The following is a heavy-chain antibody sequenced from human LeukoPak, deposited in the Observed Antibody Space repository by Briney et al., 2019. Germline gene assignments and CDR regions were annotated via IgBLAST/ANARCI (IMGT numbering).Heavy chain of an antibody. V-gene: IGHV3-48*04. CDR2: ISSSSSTI. J-gene: IGHJ6*02. Sequence: PGGSLRLSCAASGFTFSSYSMTWVRQAPGKGLEWVSYISSSSSTIYYADSVKGRFTISRDNAKNSLYLQMNSLRAEDTAVYYCARVRQVDYDILTGYPQGMDVWGQGTTVTVSS. CDR3: ARVRQVDYDILTGYPQGMDV. CDR1: GFTFSSYS. D-gene: IGHD3-9*01.